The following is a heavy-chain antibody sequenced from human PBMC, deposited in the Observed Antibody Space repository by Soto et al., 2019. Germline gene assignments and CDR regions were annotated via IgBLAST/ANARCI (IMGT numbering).Heavy chain of an antibody. Sequence: QVQLVQSGAAVRKPGASVKISCKASGYTFTGYYVHWVRQAPGQGLEWMGIINPNDDNPNYTQTLQGRLTVTSDTSTSTVYLELSSLRSEDTAVYYCTRGGDVHPYTEGRWFDLWGQGTLVTVSA. J-gene: IGHJ5*02. CDR2: INPNDDNP. V-gene: IGHV1-46*03. CDR1: GYTFTGYY. CDR3: TRGGDVHPYTEGRWFDL. D-gene: IGHD2-2*02.